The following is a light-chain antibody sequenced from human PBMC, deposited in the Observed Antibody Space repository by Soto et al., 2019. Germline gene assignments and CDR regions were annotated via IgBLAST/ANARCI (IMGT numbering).Light chain of an antibody. J-gene: IGKJ1*01. CDR1: QTVRNNY. CDR3: QQYGNSPKT. CDR2: DAS. V-gene: IGKV3-20*01. Sequence: EFVLTQSPGTLSLSPGERATLSCRVSQTVRNNYLAWYQQKPGQAPRLLISDASNRATGIPARFSGSGSGTDFTLTISRLEPEDFAVYYCQQYGNSPKTFGQGTKVDIK.